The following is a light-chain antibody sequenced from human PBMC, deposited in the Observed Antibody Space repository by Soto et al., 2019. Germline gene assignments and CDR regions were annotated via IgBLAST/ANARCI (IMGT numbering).Light chain of an antibody. J-gene: IGKJ1*01. Sequence: DIQMTQSTSSLSAPVGDRGTIAFRTSQRISSYLTWYQQKPGKAPKLLIYDASSWESGVPERFSGSGSGTQFTLTISSLQPDDFATYYCQQYENSWTFGQGTKVDIK. CDR1: QRISSY. CDR2: DAS. V-gene: IGKV1-5*01. CDR3: QQYENSWT.